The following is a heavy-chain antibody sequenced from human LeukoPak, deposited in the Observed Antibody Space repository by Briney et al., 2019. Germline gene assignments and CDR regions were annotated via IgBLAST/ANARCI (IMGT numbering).Heavy chain of an antibody. CDR1: GFTFSSYS. CDR3: AISYYDSSGYFDY. J-gene: IGHJ4*02. D-gene: IGHD3-22*01. Sequence: GGPLRLSCAASGFTFSSYSMNWVRQAPGKGLEWVSSISSSSSYIYYADSVKGRFTISRDNAKNSLYLQMNSLRAEDTAVYYCAISYYDSSGYFDYWGQGTLVTVSS. CDR2: ISSSSSYI. V-gene: IGHV3-21*01.